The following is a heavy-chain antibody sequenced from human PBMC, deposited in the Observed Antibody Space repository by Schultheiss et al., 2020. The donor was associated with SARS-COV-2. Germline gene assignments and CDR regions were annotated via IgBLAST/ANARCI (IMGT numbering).Heavy chain of an antibody. CDR2: IYHSGST. CDR1: GGSISSSNW. D-gene: IGHD3-10*01. J-gene: IGHJ6*02. Sequence: SETLSLTCAVSGGSISSSNWWSWVRQPPGKGLEWIGEIYHSGSTNYNPSLKSRVTISVDKSKNQFSLKLSSVTAADTAVYYCARESYGSGSYISYYYYGMDVWGQGTTVTVSS. V-gene: IGHV4-4*02. CDR3: ARESYGSGSYISYYYYGMDV.